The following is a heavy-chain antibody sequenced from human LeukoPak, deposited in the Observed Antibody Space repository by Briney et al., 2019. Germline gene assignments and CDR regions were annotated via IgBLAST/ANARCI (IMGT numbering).Heavy chain of an antibody. CDR3: ARTSGSLYVIDY. D-gene: IGHD1-26*01. CDR2: IYYSGST. V-gene: IGHV4-61*01. Sequence: NASETLSLTCTVSGGSVSSGSYYWSWIRQPPGKGLEWIGYIYYSGSTNYNPSLKSRVTISVDTSKNQFSPKLSSVTAADTAVYYCARTSGSLYVIDYWGQGTLVTVSS. CDR1: GGSVSSGSYY. J-gene: IGHJ4*02.